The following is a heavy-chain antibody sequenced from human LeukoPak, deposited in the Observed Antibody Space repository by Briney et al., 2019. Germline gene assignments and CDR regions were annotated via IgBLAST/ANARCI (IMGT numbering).Heavy chain of an antibody. CDR3: ARRRATMSRNWFDP. J-gene: IGHJ5*02. D-gene: IGHD5-12*01. CDR1: GGSVSSSSYY. CDR2: IYYSAGT. Sequence: PSETLSLTCTVTGGSVSSSSYYWSWIRQPPGKGLEWIGYIYYSAGTNYNPSLKSRVTISVDTSKNQFSLKLTSVTAADTAVYYCARRRATMSRNWFDPWGQGTLATVSS. V-gene: IGHV4-61*01.